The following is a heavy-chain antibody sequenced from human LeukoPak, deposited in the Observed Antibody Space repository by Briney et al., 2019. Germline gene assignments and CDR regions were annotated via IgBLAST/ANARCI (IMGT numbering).Heavy chain of an antibody. V-gene: IGHV1-69*01. J-gene: IGHJ4*02. CDR1: GGTFSSYA. CDR3: AKDHLEMITFGGVLATGPDY. CDR2: IIPIFGTA. D-gene: IGHD3-16*02. Sequence: SVKVSCKASGGTFSSYAISWVRQAPGQGLEWMGGIIPIFGTANYAQKFQGRVTITADESTSTAYMELSSLRSEDTAVYYCAKDHLEMITFGGVLATGPDYWGQGTLVTVSS.